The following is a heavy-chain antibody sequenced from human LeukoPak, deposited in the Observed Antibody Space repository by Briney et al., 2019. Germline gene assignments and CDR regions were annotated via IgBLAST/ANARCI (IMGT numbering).Heavy chain of an antibody. V-gene: IGHV1-69*13. CDR1: GGTFSSYA. D-gene: IGHD3-10*01. CDR2: IIPIFGTA. J-gene: IGHJ6*04. Sequence: SVKVSCKASGGTFSSYAISWVRQAPGQGLEWMGGIIPIFGTANYAQKFQGRVTITADESTSTAYMELSGLRSEDTAVYYCAGRLKGSGSYYRPFYYYYGMDVWGKGTAVTVSS. CDR3: AGRLKGSGSYYRPFYYYYGMDV.